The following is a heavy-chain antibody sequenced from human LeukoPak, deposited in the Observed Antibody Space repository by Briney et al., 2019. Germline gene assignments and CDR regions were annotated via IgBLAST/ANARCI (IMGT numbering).Heavy chain of an antibody. CDR1: GGTFSSYA. V-gene: IGHV1-69*04. D-gene: IGHD2-15*01. CDR2: IIPIFGKA. CDR3: ARDSRRSGGSFYYYYYYMDV. J-gene: IGHJ6*03. Sequence: GASVKVSCKASGGTFSSYAISWVRQAPGQGLEWMGRIIPIFGKANYAQKFQGRVTITADKSTSTAYMELSSLRSEDTAVYYCARDSRRSGGSFYYYYYYMDVWGKGTTVTVSS.